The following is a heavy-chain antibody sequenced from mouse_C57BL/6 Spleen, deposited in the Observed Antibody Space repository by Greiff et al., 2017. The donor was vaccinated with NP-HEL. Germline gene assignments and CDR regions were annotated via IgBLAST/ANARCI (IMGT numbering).Heavy chain of an antibody. D-gene: IGHD1-1*01. J-gene: IGHJ4*01. Sequence: QVQLQQSGAELVRPGASVKLSCKASGYTFTDYYINWVKQRPGQGLEWIARIYPGSGNTYYKEKFKGKATLTAEKSSSTAYMQLSSLTSEYSAVYFCARTTVVAKNAMDYWGQGTTVTVSS. V-gene: IGHV1-76*01. CDR2: IYPGSGNT. CDR1: GYTFTDYY. CDR3: ARTTVVAKNAMDY.